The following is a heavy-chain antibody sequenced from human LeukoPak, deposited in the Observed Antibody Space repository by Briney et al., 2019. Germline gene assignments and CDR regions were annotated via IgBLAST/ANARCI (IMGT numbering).Heavy chain of an antibody. CDR2: ISGSGGQK. Sequence: QPGGSLRLSCAASGFTFSSYSMNWVRQAPGKGLEWVSLISGSGGQKDYADSVKGRFTISRDNSGNTLNLQMDSLKAEDTAVYYCAKHVWTSVWFFDYWGQGTLVTVSS. J-gene: IGHJ4*02. CDR1: GFTFSSYS. V-gene: IGHV3-23*01. D-gene: IGHD6-19*01. CDR3: AKHVWTSVWFFDY.